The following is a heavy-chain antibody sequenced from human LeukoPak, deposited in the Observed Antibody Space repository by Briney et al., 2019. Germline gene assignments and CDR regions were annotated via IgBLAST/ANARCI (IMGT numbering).Heavy chain of an antibody. CDR1: GGTFNNYA. D-gene: IGHD2-21*02. CDR3: ARSKRRGDLFDF. Sequence: ASVEVSCKASGGTFNNYAINWVRQAPGQGLERMGGINPKTNGTNFSLKFLGRVTMTRDTSITTAYMELTSLRSDDTALYFCARSKRRGDLFDFWGQGALVTISS. V-gene: IGHV1-2*02. J-gene: IGHJ5*01. CDR2: INPKTNGT.